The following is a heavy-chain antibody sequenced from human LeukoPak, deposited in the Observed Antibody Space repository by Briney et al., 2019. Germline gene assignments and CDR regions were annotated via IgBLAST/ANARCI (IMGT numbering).Heavy chain of an antibody. CDR2: ISATGSRA. Sequence: VGSLRLSCSASGFTFSQYYMSWVRQAPGQGLEWVSVISATGSRAEYANTVRGRFTVSRDNSKDNLYLEMHNLRAEDTAMYFCARDIYASGPFYHHGFDIWVEGAMVTVSS. D-gene: IGHD3-10*01. J-gene: IGHJ3*02. V-gene: IGHV3-23*01. CDR3: ARDIYASGPFYHHGFDI. CDR1: GFTFSQYY.